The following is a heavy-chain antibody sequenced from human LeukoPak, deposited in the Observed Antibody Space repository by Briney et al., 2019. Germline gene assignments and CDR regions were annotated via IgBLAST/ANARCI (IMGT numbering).Heavy chain of an antibody. V-gene: IGHV4-39*01. J-gene: IGHJ4*02. CDR2: IYYSGST. CDR1: GGSISSSSYY. D-gene: IGHD6-13*01. CDR3: ARQTAAFDY. Sequence: SETLSLTCTVSGGSISSSSYYWGWLRQPPGKGLEWIGSIYYSGSTYYNPPLKSRITISVATSKNQFSLNLSSVTAADTAVYYCARQTAAFDYWGQGALVTVSS.